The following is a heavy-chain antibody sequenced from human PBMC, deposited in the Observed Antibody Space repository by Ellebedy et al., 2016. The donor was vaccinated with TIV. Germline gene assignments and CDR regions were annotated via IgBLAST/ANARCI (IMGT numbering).Heavy chain of an antibody. CDR2: IKNPAYGETT. J-gene: IGHJ3*02. CDR3: TRGYTSSLDTFEK. Sequence: GESLKISCAASGFMFNTYAMSWVRQAPGKGLEWITFIKNPAYGETTQYAASVKGRFTISRDDAKSTAYLQMNSLKTEDTGVYYCTRGYTSSLDTFEKWGQGTMVTVAS. CDR1: GFMFNTYA. V-gene: IGHV3-49*04. D-gene: IGHD6-13*01.